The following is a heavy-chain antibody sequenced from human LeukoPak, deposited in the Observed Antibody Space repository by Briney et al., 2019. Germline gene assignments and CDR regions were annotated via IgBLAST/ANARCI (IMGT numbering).Heavy chain of an antibody. CDR1: GFTFSSYA. CDR2: ISSSGNTI. V-gene: IGHV3-48*03. CDR3: VTDPLQALGNY. Sequence: GGSLRLSCAASGFTFSSYAMNWVRQAPGRGLEWLSVISSSGNTIYYADSVKGRFTVSRDNAKTSLYLQMNSLRVEDTAVYYCVTDPLQALGNYWGQGTLVTVSS. J-gene: IGHJ4*02. D-gene: IGHD4-11*01.